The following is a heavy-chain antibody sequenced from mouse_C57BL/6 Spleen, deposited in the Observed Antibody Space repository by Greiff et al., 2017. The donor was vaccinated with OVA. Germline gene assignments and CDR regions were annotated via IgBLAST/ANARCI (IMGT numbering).Heavy chain of an antibody. D-gene: IGHD2-3*01. CDR2: IRNKANGYTT. Sequence: EVHLVESGGGLVQPGGSLSLSCAASGFTFTDYYMSWVRQPPGKALEWLGFIRNKANGYTTEYSASVKGRFTISRDNSQSILYLQMNALRAEDSATYYCARYDDGYYVSWFAYWGQGTLVTVSA. J-gene: IGHJ3*01. CDR1: GFTFTDYY. CDR3: ARYDDGYYVSWFAY. V-gene: IGHV7-3*01.